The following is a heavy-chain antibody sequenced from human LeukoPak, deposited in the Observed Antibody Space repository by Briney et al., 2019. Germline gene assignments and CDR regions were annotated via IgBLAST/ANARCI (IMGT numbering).Heavy chain of an antibody. CDR3: ARDLGYYHGSGSHFPLQY. D-gene: IGHD3-10*01. Sequence: SQTLSLTCAISGDSVSSNRSAWNWIRQSPSRGLEWLGRTYYRSKWYDDYALSVKSRVTINPDTSKDQFSLHLNSVTPEDTAVYYCARDLGYYHGSGSHFPLQYWGPGTRVTVSA. CDR2: TYYRSKWYD. V-gene: IGHV6-1*01. CDR1: GDSVSSNRSA. J-gene: IGHJ4*02.